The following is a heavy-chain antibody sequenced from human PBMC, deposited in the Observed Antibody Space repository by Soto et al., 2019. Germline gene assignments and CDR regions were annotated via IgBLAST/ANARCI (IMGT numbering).Heavy chain of an antibody. Sequence: PSETLSLTCAVSSGSISSGGYSWSWIRQPPGKGLEWIGYMYHSGSTYYNPSLKSRVTISVDTSKNQFSLKLSSVTAADTAVYYCAREGGRYCTGGSCQVDYWGQGTLVTVSS. CDR2: MYHSGST. D-gene: IGHD2-15*01. CDR3: AREGGRYCTGGSCQVDY. J-gene: IGHJ4*02. CDR1: SGSISSGGYS. V-gene: IGHV4-30-2*01.